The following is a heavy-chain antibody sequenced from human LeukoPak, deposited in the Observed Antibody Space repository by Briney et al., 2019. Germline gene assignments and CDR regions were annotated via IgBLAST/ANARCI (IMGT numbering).Heavy chain of an antibody. V-gene: IGHV3-74*01. J-gene: IGHJ4*02. CDR2: ISSDGSST. CDR1: GLTFSGYW. D-gene: IGHD5-18*01. Sequence: GGSLRLSCAASGLTFSGYWMHWVRQAPGKGLVWVSRISSDGSSTNYADSVRGRFPISRSNAKNTLYLQMDSLRAEDTAVYFCARAPMSGYTYTMGSWGQGTPVTVSS. CDR3: ARAPMSGYTYTMGS.